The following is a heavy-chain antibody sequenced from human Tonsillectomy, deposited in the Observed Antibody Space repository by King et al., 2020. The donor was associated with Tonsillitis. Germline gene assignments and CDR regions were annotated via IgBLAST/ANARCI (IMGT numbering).Heavy chain of an antibody. CDR3: AGDNYCSSAVCLGNY. CDR1: GYTFTSYG. CDR2: ITPYNGAT. D-gene: IGHD2-2*01. J-gene: IGHJ4*02. Sequence: QLVQSGAEVKKPGASVKVSCKASGYTFTSYGISWVRQAPGQGLEWMGWITPYNGATNYPQKLQGRVTMTTDTSTSTAYMELRGLRSDDTAIYFCAGDNYCSSAVCLGNYWGQGALVTVSS. V-gene: IGHV1-18*04.